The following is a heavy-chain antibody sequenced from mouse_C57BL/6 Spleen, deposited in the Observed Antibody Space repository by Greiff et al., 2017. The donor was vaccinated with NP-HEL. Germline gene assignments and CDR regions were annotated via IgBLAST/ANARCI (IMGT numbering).Heavy chain of an antibody. Sequence: EVKLEESGGGLVKPGGSLKLSCAASGFTFSDYGMHWVRQAPEKGLEWVAYISSGSSTIYYADTVKGRFTISRDNAKNTLCLQMTSLRSEDTAMYYCARGDGYYPYFDYWGQGTTLTVSS. CDR1: GFTFSDYG. V-gene: IGHV5-17*01. CDR3: ARGDGYYPYFDY. CDR2: ISSGSSTI. J-gene: IGHJ2*01. D-gene: IGHD2-3*01.